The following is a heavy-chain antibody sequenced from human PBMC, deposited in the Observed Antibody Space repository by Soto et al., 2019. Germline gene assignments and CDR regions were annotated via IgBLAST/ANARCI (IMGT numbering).Heavy chain of an antibody. J-gene: IGHJ5*02. CDR3: SGGPYGSGGPPLGP. CDR2: INLRGGTT. V-gene: IGHV1-46*02. D-gene: IGHD6-19*01. CDR1: GYNFNQYY. Sequence: QVQLVQSGPEVRKPGASVRLSCATSGYNFNQYYIHWVRQAPGQGLEWMGIINLRGGTTEYAHKLRGEGTGTGHTATGAAYLGVGRLRSGDTAGKFWSGGPYGSGGPPLGPWGQGTL.